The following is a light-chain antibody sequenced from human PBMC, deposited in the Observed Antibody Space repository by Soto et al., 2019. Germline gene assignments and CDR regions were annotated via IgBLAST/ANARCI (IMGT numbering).Light chain of an antibody. CDR2: AAS. V-gene: IGKV1-12*01. CDR3: QQANSFPIT. Sequence: DIQMTQSPSSVSASVGDRVTITCRASQGISSGLAWYQQKPGKAPKLLIYAASSLQSGVTSRFSGSGSGTDFTLTISSLQPEEFATYYFQQANSFPITFGQGTRLEIK. J-gene: IGKJ5*01. CDR1: QGISSG.